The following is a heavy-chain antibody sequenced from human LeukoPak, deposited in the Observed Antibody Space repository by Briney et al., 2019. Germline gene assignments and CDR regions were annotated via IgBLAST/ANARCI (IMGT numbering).Heavy chain of an antibody. D-gene: IGHD3-10*01. V-gene: IGHV4-39*01. J-gene: IGHJ4*02. CDR1: SGSISSSSYY. CDR3: ARHVGDGSFDY. CDR2: IYYSGST. Sequence: SETLSLTCTVSSGSISSSSYYWGWIRQPPGKGLEWIGSIYYSGSTYYNPSLKSRVTISVDTSKNQFSLKLSSVTAADTAVYYCARHVGDGSFDYWGQGTLVTVSS.